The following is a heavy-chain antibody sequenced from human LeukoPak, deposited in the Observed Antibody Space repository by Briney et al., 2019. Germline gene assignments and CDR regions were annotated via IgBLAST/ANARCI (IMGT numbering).Heavy chain of an antibody. J-gene: IGHJ4*02. CDR1: GYTFTGYY. CDR2: INPNSGGT. D-gene: IGHD1-26*01. Sequence: ASVKVSCKASGYTFTGYYMHWVRQAPGQGLEWMGWINPNSGGTNYAQKFQGRVTMTRDTSNSTAYMELSRLRSDDTAVYYCAGRGDSGSYAGFDCWGQGTLVTVSS. V-gene: IGHV1-2*02. CDR3: AGRGDSGSYAGFDC.